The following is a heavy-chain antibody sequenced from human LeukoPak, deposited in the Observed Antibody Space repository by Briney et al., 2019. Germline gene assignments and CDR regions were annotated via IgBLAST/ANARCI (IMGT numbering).Heavy chain of an antibody. Sequence: GASVKVSCKASGYTFTGYYMHWVRQAPGQGLEWMGWINPNSGGTNYAQKFQGRVTMTRDTSISTAYMELSRLRSDDTAVYYCATGPSSSWAEIDYWGQGTLVTVSS. D-gene: IGHD6-13*01. V-gene: IGHV1-2*02. J-gene: IGHJ4*02. CDR2: INPNSGGT. CDR3: ATGPSSSWAEIDY. CDR1: GYTFTGYY.